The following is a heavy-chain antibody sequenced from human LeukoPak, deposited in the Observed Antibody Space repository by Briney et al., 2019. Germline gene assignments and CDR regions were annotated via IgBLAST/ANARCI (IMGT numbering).Heavy chain of an antibody. CDR3: ARGSLVIDY. V-gene: IGHV3-11*05. D-gene: IGHD2-21*01. J-gene: IGHJ4*02. CDR2: ISSSSSYT. CDR1: AFTFSDYY. Sequence: GWSVRLSCAASAFTFSDYYMSWIRQAPGKGLEWVSFISSSSSYTVSAGSVKGRFTISRDNAKNSLYLQMNSLRAEDTAVYYCARGSLVIDYWGQGTLVTVST.